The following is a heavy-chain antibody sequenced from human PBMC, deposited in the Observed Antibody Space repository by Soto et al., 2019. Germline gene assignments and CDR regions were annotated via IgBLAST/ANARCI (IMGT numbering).Heavy chain of an antibody. CDR2: IDPRDSYT. D-gene: IGHD3-22*01. V-gene: IGHV5-10-1*01. CDR1: GYSFTSYW. Sequence: GESLKISCEGSGYSFTSYWISWVRQMPGKGLEWMGRIDPRDSYTNYSPSFQGHVTISADKSVSTVYLQWSSLKASDTAMYYCARQGYYDSSGKGYYFDYWGKGTLVTV. CDR3: ARQGYYDSSGKGYYFDY. J-gene: IGHJ4*02.